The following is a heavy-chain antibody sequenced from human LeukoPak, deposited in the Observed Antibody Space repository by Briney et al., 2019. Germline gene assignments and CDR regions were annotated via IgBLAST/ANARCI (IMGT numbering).Heavy chain of an antibody. V-gene: IGHV5-51*01. CDR2: IYPGDSDT. CDR1: GYTFSNQW. Sequence: GESLKISCEASGYTFSNQWIGWVRQMPGKGVGCMGIIYPGDSDTRYSPSFEGQVSISVDKSITTAYLQWSSLKASDTAIYYCARTGYHYGSGSHFAFDVWGQGTAVTVSS. J-gene: IGHJ3*01. D-gene: IGHD3-10*01. CDR3: ARTGYHYGSGSHFAFDV.